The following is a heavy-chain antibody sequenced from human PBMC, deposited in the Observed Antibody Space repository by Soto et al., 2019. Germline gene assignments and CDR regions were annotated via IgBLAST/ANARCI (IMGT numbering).Heavy chain of an antibody. J-gene: IGHJ4*02. CDR3: ARVYGIAVAGTLDF. CDR2: ISSSTGTI. CDR1: GFTFRTYN. Sequence: EVPLVESGGGLVQPGGSLRLSCAASGFTFRTYNMNWVRQAPGKGLERVSYISSSTGTIYYADSVKGRFTISRDNAKNSLYLQINSLRAEDTAVYYCARVYGIAVAGTLDFWGQGTLVTVSS. D-gene: IGHD6-19*01. V-gene: IGHV3-48*01.